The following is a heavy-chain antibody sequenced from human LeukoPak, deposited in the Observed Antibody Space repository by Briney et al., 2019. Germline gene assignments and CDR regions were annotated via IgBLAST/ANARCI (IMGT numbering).Heavy chain of an antibody. D-gene: IGHD4-23*01. CDR2: ISSSSSTI. Sequence: GGSLRLSCAASGFTFSSYSMNWVRQAPGKGLEWVSYISSSSSTIYYADSVKGRFTISRDNAKNSLYLQMNSLRAEDTAVYYCARDHGGNGFDYWGQGTLVTVSS. J-gene: IGHJ4*02. CDR1: GFTFSSYS. CDR3: ARDHGGNGFDY. V-gene: IGHV3-48*01.